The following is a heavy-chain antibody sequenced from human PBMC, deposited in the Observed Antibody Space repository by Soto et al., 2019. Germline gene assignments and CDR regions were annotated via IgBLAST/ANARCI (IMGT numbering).Heavy chain of an antibody. J-gene: IGHJ6*02. Sequence: QVQLVQSGAEMRKPGSSLRVSCKASGGTFSDFAFSWVRQAPGQGLEWMGGIVPRFGSPNYAQKFGGRVTISADTSTSTVYMYVSSLRFDHTAVYFGARDRIQLRLGKYSFNGMDVWGQGTTITVSS. D-gene: IGHD3-16*01. CDR1: GGTFSDFA. CDR3: ARDRIQLRLGKYSFNGMDV. CDR2: IVPRFGSP. V-gene: IGHV1-69*06.